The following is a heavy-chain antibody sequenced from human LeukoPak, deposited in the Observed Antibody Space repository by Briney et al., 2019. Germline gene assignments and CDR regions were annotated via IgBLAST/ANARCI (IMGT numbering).Heavy chain of an antibody. V-gene: IGHV4-39*07. D-gene: IGHD4-17*01. CDR3: ARDRGDYTFDY. CDR1: GDSTYNSIYY. Sequence: SETLSLTCTVSGDSTYNSIYYWAWIRQPPGKGLEWIGSIDYSGSTHYNPSLESRATISIDTSKNQFSLKLSSVTAADTAVYYCARDRGDYTFDYWGQGTLVTVSS. J-gene: IGHJ4*01. CDR2: IDYSGST.